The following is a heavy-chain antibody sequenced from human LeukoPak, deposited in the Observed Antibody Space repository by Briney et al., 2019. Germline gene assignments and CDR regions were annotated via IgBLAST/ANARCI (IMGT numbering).Heavy chain of an antibody. D-gene: IGHD6-19*01. CDR3: ARDKGYSSGWRQRFDY. Sequence: SETLSLTCTVSGGSISSCYWSWIRQPAGKGLEWIGRIYTSGSTNYNPSLKSRVTMSVDTSKNQFSLKLSSVTAADTAVYYCARDKGYSSGWRQRFDYWGQGTLVTVSS. J-gene: IGHJ4*02. V-gene: IGHV4-4*07. CDR2: IYTSGST. CDR1: GGSISSCY.